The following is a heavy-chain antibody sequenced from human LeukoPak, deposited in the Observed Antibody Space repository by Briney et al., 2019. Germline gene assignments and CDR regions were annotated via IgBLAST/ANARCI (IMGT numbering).Heavy chain of an antibody. CDR2: IYYSGST. CDR1: GGSISSYY. CDR3: ARDSRFLEWSPLFDAFDI. J-gene: IGHJ3*02. D-gene: IGHD3-3*01. V-gene: IGHV4-59*01. Sequence: PSETLSLTCTVSGGSISSYYWSWIRQPPGKGLEWIGYIYYSGSTNYNPSLKSRVTISVDTSKNQLSLKLSSVTAADTAVYYCARDSRFLEWSPLFDAFDIWGQGTMVTVSS.